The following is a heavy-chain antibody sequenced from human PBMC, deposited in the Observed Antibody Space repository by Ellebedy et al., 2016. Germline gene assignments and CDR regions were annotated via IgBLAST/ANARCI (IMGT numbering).Heavy chain of an antibody. Sequence: GGSLRLSCAASGFTFSDYYMSWIRQAPGKGLEWVSYISSSGSTIYYADSVKGRFTISRDNSKTTLYLQMNSLRAEDTAVYYCARERGPGLGGVIDYWGQGTLVTVSS. J-gene: IGHJ4*02. CDR2: ISSSGSTI. D-gene: IGHD3-3*01. CDR3: ARERGPGLGGVIDY. CDR1: GFTFSDYY. V-gene: IGHV3-11*04.